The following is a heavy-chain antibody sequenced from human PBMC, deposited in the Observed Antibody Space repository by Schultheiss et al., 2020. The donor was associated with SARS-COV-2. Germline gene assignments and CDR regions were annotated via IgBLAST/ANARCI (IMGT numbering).Heavy chain of an antibody. CDR3: ARWALVAATDDAFDI. CDR1: GGSISSYY. Sequence: SETLSLTCTVSGGSISSYYWSWIRQPPGKGLEWIGYIYYSGSTYYNPSLKSRVTISVDTSKNQFSLKLSSVTAADTAVYYCARWALVAATDDAFDIWGQGTMVTVSS. V-gene: IGHV4-59*08. D-gene: IGHD2-15*01. CDR2: IYYSGST. J-gene: IGHJ3*02.